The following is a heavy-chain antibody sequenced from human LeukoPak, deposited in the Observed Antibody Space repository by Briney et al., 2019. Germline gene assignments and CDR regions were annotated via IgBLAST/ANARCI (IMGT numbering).Heavy chain of an antibody. D-gene: IGHD3-22*01. CDR3: GNRGSTSGYYHY. J-gene: IGHJ4*02. Sequence: PGGSLRLSCAASGFTSRSSAMTWVRQAPGKGLEWVSTISSSGGSTYYADSVKGRFTISRDISKNALYLQMNSLTAEDTAVYYCGNRGSTSGYYHYWGQGTLVTVSS. CDR2: ISSSGGST. V-gene: IGHV3-23*01. CDR1: GFTSRSSA.